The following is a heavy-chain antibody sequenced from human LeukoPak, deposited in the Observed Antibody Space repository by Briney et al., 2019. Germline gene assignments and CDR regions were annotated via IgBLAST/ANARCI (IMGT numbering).Heavy chain of an antibody. Sequence: GASVKVSCKASGYTFTSYDINWVRQATGQGLEWMGWMNPNSGNTGYAQKFQGRVTITRNTSISTAYMELSSLRSEDTAVYYCARGLQLGPAFDYWGQGTLVTVSS. J-gene: IGHJ4*02. CDR1: GYTFTSYD. D-gene: IGHD6-6*01. CDR3: ARGLQLGPAFDY. V-gene: IGHV1-8*03. CDR2: MNPNSGNT.